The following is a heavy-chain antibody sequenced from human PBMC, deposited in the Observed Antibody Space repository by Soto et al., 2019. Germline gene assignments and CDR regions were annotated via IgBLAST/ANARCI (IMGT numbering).Heavy chain of an antibody. D-gene: IGHD6-13*01. Sequence: ASVKVSCKASGYTFTSYYMHWVRQAPGQGLEWMGIINPSSGSTSYAQKFQGRVTMTRDTSKSTVYMELSSLRSEDTAVYYGARPNQSIAAAGKKRHDAFNIWGQGTMVTVS. V-gene: IGHV1-46*03. J-gene: IGHJ3*02. CDR1: GYTFTSYY. CDR3: ARPNQSIAAAGKKRHDAFNI. CDR2: INPSSGST.